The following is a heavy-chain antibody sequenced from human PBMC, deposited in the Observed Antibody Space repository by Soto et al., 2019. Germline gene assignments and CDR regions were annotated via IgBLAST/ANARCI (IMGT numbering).Heavy chain of an antibody. CDR3: AKHGVFSFVPADYYGMDV. D-gene: IGHD2-8*01. Sequence: EVQLLESGGGLVQPGGSLRLSCAASGFTFSNCAMTWVLQAPGKGREWVSGIIGSGDTTYYADSVKCRFTISRDKSTTTLYLQMNSLRAANTAPYYCAKHGVFSFVPADYYGMDVWGQGTTVTVSS. CDR2: IIGSGDTT. V-gene: IGHV3-23*01. J-gene: IGHJ6*02. CDR1: GFTFSNCA.